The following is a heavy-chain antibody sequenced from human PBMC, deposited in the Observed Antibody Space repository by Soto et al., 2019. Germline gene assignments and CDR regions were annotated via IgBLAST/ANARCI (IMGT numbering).Heavy chain of an antibody. CDR3: AKGRKSTEKDIAVMLAAASSIQH. CDR1: GXTFSDYS. CDR2: IIATGATT. J-gene: IGHJ1*01. V-gene: IGHV3-23*01. D-gene: IGHD2-15*01. Sequence: GSLRLSCVASGXTFSDYSMTWVRQAPGKGLELVSFIIATGATTYYADSVRGLFTISRDNSNNTLNLQMNELRVEDTAVIYCAKGRKSTEKDIAVMLAAASSIQHWGQGTLVPVS.